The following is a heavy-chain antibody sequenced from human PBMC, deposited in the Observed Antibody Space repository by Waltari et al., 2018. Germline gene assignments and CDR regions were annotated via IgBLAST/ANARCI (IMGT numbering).Heavy chain of an antibody. V-gene: IGHV1-2*06. CDR2: INPNSGGT. J-gene: IGHJ4*02. CDR1: GYTFTGYY. CDR3: ATKGVRGVAREAGLDY. D-gene: IGHD3-10*01. Sequence: QVQLVQSGAEVKKPGASVKVSCKASGYTFTGYYMHWVRQAPGQGLEWMGRINPNSGGTNYAQKFQGRVTMTRDTSISTAYMELSRLRSDDTAVYYCATKGVRGVAREAGLDYWGQGTLVTVSS.